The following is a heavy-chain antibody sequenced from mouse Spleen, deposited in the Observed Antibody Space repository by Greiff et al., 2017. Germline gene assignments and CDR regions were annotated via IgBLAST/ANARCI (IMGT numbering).Heavy chain of an antibody. Sequence: QVQLQQSGAELARPGASVKMSCKASGYTFTSYTMHWVKQRAGQGLEWIGYINPSSGYTKYNQKFKDKATLTADKSSSTAYMQLSSLTSEDSAVYYCARRGAWFAYWGQGTLVTVSA. CDR2: INPSSGYT. J-gene: IGHJ3*01. CDR3: ARRGAWFAY. CDR1: GYTFTSYT. V-gene: IGHV1-4*01.